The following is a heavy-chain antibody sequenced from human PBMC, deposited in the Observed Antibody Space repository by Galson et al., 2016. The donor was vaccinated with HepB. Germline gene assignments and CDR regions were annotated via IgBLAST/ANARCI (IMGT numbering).Heavy chain of an antibody. J-gene: IGHJ6*02. D-gene: IGHD1/OR15-1a*01. CDR1: GVNFRSFS. CDR2: ISGSGGST. CDR3: AREGRGEQIYGMDV. Sequence: SLRLSCAVSGVNFRSFSMSWVRQAPGKGLEWVSAISGSGGSTYYADSVKGRFTISRDNSKNSLYLQMNSLRAEDTAVYYCAREGRGEQIYGMDVWGLGTTVTVSS. V-gene: IGHV3-23*01.